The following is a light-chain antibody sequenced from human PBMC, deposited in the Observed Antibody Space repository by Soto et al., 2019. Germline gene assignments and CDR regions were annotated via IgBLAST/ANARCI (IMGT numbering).Light chain of an antibody. CDR1: SSDVGGYNY. CDR2: EVY. V-gene: IGLV2-8*01. J-gene: IGLJ1*01. Sequence: QSALTQPPSASGSPGQSVTISCTGTSSDVGGYNYVSWYQQYPGKAPKLVIYEVYKRPSGVPNRFSGSKSGNTASLTVSGLQAEDEADYYCSSYAGSHNYVFGTTGSNSYVFGTGTQLTVL. CDR3: SSYAGSHNYVFGTTGSNSYV.